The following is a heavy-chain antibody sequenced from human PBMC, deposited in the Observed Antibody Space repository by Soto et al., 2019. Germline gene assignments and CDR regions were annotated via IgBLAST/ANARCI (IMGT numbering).Heavy chain of an antibody. CDR1: GFTFSSYS. D-gene: IGHD3-22*01. CDR2: ISSSSSYI. Sequence: GGSLRLSCAASGFTFSSYSMNWVRQAPGKGLEWVSSISSSSSYIYYADSVKGRFTISRDNAKNSLYLQMNSLRAEDTAVYYCARGAPITMIVVYEITYYYYGMDVWGQGTTVTVSS. V-gene: IGHV3-21*01. CDR3: ARGAPITMIVVYEITYYYYGMDV. J-gene: IGHJ6*02.